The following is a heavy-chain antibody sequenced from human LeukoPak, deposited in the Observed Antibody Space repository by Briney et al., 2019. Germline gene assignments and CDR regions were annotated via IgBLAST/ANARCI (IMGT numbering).Heavy chain of an antibody. D-gene: IGHD3-3*01. CDR2: ISSSSSYI. Sequence: PGGSLRLSCAASGFTFSSYSMNWVRQAPGKGLEWVSSISSSSSYIYYADPVKGRFTISRDNAKNSLYLQMNSLRAEDTAVYYCARDNVGYYDFWSGFPLDYWGQGTLVTVSS. CDR1: GFTFSSYS. J-gene: IGHJ4*02. CDR3: ARDNVGYYDFWSGFPLDY. V-gene: IGHV3-21*01.